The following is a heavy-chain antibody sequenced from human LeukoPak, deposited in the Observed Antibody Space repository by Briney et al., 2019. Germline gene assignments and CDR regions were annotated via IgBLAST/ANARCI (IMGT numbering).Heavy chain of an antibody. J-gene: IGHJ4*02. D-gene: IGHD6-13*01. V-gene: IGHV4-39*01. CDR1: GGSISSSSYY. Sequence: KPSETLTLACTVSGGSISSSSYYWGWVRQPPGKGLEWIGSIYYRGSTYYNPSLKGRVTISVDTSKNQFSLKLTSVTAADTAVYYCARHPEPGIAAAGAFDYWGQGTLVTVSS. CDR3: ARHPEPGIAAAGAFDY. CDR2: IYYRGST.